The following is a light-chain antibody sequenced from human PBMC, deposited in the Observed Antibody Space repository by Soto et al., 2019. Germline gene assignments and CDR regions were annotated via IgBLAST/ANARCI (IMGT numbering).Light chain of an antibody. J-gene: IGKJ2*01. V-gene: IGKV1-5*03. CDR1: QSISTW. CDR2: KAS. CDR3: QHYSSYYT. Sequence: DIQMTQSPSTLSASVGDRVTITCRASQSISTWLAWYQQKPGRAPKLLIYKASSLERRVPSRFSGSGSGTEFTLTISGLQPDDFAPYYCQHYSSYYTFGQGTKLEIK.